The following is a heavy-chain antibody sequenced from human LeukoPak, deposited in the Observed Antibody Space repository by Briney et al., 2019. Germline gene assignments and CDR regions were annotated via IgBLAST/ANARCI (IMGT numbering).Heavy chain of an antibody. Sequence: PSETLSLTCTVSGGSISSRSHYWGWIRQPPGKGLEWIGSIYYSGTTYHSPSLKSRVTISVDTSKNQFSLKLSSVTAADTAVYYCATPAGPFDDYDNWGQGTLVIVAS. V-gene: IGHV4-39*01. CDR1: GGSISSRSHY. J-gene: IGHJ4*02. D-gene: IGHD4-17*01. CDR2: IYYSGTT. CDR3: ATPAGPFDDYDN.